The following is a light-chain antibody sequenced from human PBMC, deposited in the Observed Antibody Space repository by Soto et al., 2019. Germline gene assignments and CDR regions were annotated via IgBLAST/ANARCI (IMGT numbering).Light chain of an antibody. CDR1: QSVYNNY. J-gene: IGKJ2*01. CDR3: QKYGHPPHS. Sequence: EIVLTQSPGTLSLSPGERATLSCRASQSVYNNYLAWYQQKPGQTPRLLVNGASNRATGIPDRFSGGGSGTDFTLTISSLEPEDFAVYYCQKYGHPPHSFGQGTRVEIK. CDR2: GAS. V-gene: IGKV3-20*01.